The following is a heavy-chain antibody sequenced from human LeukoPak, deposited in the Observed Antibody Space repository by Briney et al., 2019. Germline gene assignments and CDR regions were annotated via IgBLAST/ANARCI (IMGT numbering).Heavy chain of an antibody. CDR3: AGGCRGYSYGYRPPFDY. V-gene: IGHV4-34*01. CDR2: INHSGST. D-gene: IGHD5-18*01. J-gene: IGHJ4*02. Sequence: PSETLSLTCAVYGGSFSGYYWSWIRQPPGKGLEWIGEINHSGSTNYNPSLKSRVTISVDTSKNQFSLKLSSVTAADTAVYYCAGGCRGYSYGYRPPFDYWGQGTLVTVSS. CDR1: GGSFSGYY.